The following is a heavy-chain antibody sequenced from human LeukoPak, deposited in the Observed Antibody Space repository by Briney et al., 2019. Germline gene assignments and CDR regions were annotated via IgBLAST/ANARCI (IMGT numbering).Heavy chain of an antibody. CDR3: ARHATRYYYDSSGYST. Sequence: SETLSLTCTVSGGSISSYYWSWIRQPAGKGLEWIGRIYTSGSTYYNPSLKSRVTISVDTSKNQFSLKLSSVTAADTAVYYCARHATRYYYDSSGYSTWGQGTLVTVSS. J-gene: IGHJ5*02. D-gene: IGHD3-22*01. V-gene: IGHV4-4*07. CDR2: IYTSGST. CDR1: GGSISSYY.